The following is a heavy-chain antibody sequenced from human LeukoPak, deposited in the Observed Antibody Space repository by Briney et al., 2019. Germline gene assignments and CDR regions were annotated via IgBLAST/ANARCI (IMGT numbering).Heavy chain of an antibody. CDR2: IGTAGDT. D-gene: IGHD6-13*01. Sequence: GGSLRLSCAASGFTFSSYDMHWVRQATGKGLEWVSAIGTAGDTYYPGSVKGRFTISRENAKNSLYLQMNCLRAGDTAVYYCARAYSSSKKYYYGMDVWGQGTTVTVSS. CDR3: ARAYSSSKKYYYGMDV. J-gene: IGHJ6*02. V-gene: IGHV3-13*01. CDR1: GFTFSSYD.